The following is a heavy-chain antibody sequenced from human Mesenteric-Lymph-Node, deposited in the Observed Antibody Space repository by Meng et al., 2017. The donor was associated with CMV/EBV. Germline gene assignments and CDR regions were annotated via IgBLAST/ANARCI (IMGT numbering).Heavy chain of an antibody. V-gene: IGHV1-46*01. CDR2: INPSGGST. CDR3: ARDLTISTAGLYYYYGMDV. D-gene: IGHD3-3*01. Sequence: ASVKVSCKASGYTFTSYYMHWVRQAPGQGLEWMGIINPSGGSTSYAQKFQGRVTMTRDTSTSTVYMELSSLRSEDTAVYYCARDLTISTAGLYYYYGMDVWGQGTTVTVSS. CDR1: GYTFTSYY. J-gene: IGHJ6*02.